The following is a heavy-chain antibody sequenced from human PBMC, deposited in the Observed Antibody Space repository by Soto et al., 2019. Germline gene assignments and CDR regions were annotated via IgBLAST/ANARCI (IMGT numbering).Heavy chain of an antibody. CDR2: ISSSSSYI. CDR1: GFTFSSYS. D-gene: IGHD6-6*01. V-gene: IGHV3-21*01. Sequence: GGSLRLSCAASGFTFSSYSMNWVRQAPGKGLEWVSSISSSSSYIYYADSVKGRFTISRDNAKNSLYLQMNSLRAEDTAVYYCAREWDSSSLLPRDYYYYGMDVWGQGTTVTVSS. J-gene: IGHJ6*02. CDR3: AREWDSSSLLPRDYYYYGMDV.